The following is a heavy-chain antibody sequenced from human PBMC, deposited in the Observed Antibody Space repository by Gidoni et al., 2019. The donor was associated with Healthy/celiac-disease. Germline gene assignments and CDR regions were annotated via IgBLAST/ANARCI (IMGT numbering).Heavy chain of an antibody. CDR3: ARSIPESFWSGPYYFDY. Sequence: EVQLVESGGGLVKPGGSLRLSCAASGFTFSSYSMNWVRQAPGKGLEWVSSISSSSSYIYYADSVKGRFTISRDNAKNSLYLQMNSLRAEDTAVYYCARSIPESFWSGPYYFDYWGQGTLVTVSS. V-gene: IGHV3-21*01. D-gene: IGHD3-3*01. CDR2: ISSSSSYI. CDR1: GFTFSSYS. J-gene: IGHJ4*02.